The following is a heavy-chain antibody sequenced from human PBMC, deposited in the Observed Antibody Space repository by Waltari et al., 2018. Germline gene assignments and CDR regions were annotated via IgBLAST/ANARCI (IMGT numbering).Heavy chain of an antibody. CDR3: ARHRGIGIATQSFEF. CDR2: IYPGDSDT. D-gene: IGHD3-10*01. J-gene: IGHJ4*02. CDR1: GYSFTDYW. Sequence: EVQLVQSGAEVKKPGESLKISCQVSGYSFTDYWIGWVRQMPGQGLEWMGIIYPGDSDTRYSPSFQGQVTFSVDKSINTAYLHWSRLKASDTAMYFCARHRGIGIATQSFEFWGQGTLVTVSP. V-gene: IGHV5-51*01.